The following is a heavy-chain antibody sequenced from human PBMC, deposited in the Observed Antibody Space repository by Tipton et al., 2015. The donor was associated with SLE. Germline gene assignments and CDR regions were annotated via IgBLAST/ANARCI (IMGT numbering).Heavy chain of an antibody. J-gene: IGHJ3*02. Sequence: LRLSCTVSGGSISSSSYYWGWIRQPPGKGLEWIGSIYYSGSTYYNPSLKSRVTISVDTSKNQFSLKLSSVTAADTAVYYCARTVRREMATGPAFDIWGQGTMVTVSS. D-gene: IGHD5-24*01. V-gene: IGHV4-39*07. CDR2: IYYSGST. CDR3: ARTVRREMATGPAFDI. CDR1: GGSISSSSYY.